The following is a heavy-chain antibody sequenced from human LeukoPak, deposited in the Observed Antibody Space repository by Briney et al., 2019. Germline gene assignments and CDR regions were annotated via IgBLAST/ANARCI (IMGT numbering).Heavy chain of an antibody. Sequence: SETLSLTCSVSGYSITGYDWSWIRQPPGKGMEWIGYAYHSGITNYNPSLKSRGTISIDTSESQFSLRLNSVTTADTAIYYYARHGGTFDPWGQGILVTVSP. J-gene: IGHJ5*02. V-gene: IGHV4-59*01. CDR3: ARHGGTFDP. D-gene: IGHD1-1*01. CDR1: GYSITGYD. CDR2: AYHSGIT.